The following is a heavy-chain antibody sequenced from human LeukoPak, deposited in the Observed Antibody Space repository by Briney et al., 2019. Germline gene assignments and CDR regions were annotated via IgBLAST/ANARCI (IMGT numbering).Heavy chain of an antibody. CDR1: GYNFNDHG. CDR2: IGVRYGNA. D-gene: IGHD6-19*01. V-gene: IGHV1-18*04. Sequence: ASVKVSCKASGYNFNDHGITWVRQAPGQGLEWLGWIGVRYGNAVYARKVQGRLTLTVDRSTTTAYMEFSRLTSDDTAIYFCARGYSDGWYGDFDSWGQGTLVTVSS. J-gene: IGHJ4*02. CDR3: ARGYSDGWYGDFDS.